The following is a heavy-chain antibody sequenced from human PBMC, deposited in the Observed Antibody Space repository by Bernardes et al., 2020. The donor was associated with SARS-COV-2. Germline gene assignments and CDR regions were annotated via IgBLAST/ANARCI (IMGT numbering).Heavy chain of an antibody. CDR2: IKQDGRET. CDR3: ARIYSTSSFDFDY. Sequence: VGSLILSCTGNGFILNNSWMSWVRQAPGPGLEWVANIKQDGRETFYVDSVKGRFTISRDNAKNSLFMEMNTLRAEDTAVYYCARIYSTSSFDFDYWGQGTLVTGSS. CDR1: GFILNNSW. V-gene: IGHV3-7*01. D-gene: IGHD6-6*01. J-gene: IGHJ4*02.